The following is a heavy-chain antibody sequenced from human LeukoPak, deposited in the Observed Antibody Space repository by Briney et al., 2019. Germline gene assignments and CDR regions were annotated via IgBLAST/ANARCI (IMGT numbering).Heavy chain of an antibody. Sequence: GGSLRLSCAASGFTFSSYGMHWVRQAPGKGLEWVAVISYDGSNKYYADSVKGRFTISRDNFKNTLYLQMNSLRAEDTAVYYCATLPSVATIISDYWGQGTLVTVSS. J-gene: IGHJ4*02. V-gene: IGHV3-30*03. CDR2: ISYDGSNK. CDR1: GFTFSSYG. CDR3: ATLPSVATIISDY. D-gene: IGHD5-12*01.